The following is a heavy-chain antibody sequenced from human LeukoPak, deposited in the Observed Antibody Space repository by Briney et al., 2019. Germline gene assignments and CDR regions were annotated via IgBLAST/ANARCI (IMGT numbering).Heavy chain of an antibody. Sequence: TSETLSLTCAVSGGSISSSNWWSWVRQPPGKGLEWIGEINHSGSTNYNPSLKSRVTISVDTSKNQFSLKLSSVTAADTAVYYCAKGYYFDILSGYSSLDSWGQGTLVTVSS. V-gene: IGHV4-4*02. J-gene: IGHJ4*02. CDR3: AKGYYFDILSGYSSLDS. CDR2: INHSGST. CDR1: GGSISSSNW. D-gene: IGHD3-9*01.